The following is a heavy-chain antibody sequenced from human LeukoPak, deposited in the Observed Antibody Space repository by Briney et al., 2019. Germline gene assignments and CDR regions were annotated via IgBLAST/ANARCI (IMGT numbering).Heavy chain of an antibody. CDR3: ARGGGDYDHYYFDY. Sequence: SETLSLTCAVYGGSFSGYYWSWIRQPPGKGLEWIGEINHSGSTNYNPSLKSRVTISVDTSKNQFSLKLSSVTAADTAVYYCARGGGDYDHYYFDYWGQGTLVTVSS. V-gene: IGHV4-34*01. CDR1: GGSFSGYY. J-gene: IGHJ4*02. D-gene: IGHD4-17*01. CDR2: INHSGST.